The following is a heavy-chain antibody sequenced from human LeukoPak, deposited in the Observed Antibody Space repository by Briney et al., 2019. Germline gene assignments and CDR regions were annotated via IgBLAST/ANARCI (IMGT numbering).Heavy chain of an antibody. CDR1: GFTFSTSA. CDR3: ARDTGSYFGSGSYSDY. J-gene: IGHJ4*02. V-gene: IGHV3-23*01. Sequence: GGSLRLSCVVSGFTFSTSAMSWVRQAPGKGLEWVSGISESGGSTYYADSVKGRFTISRDNAKNSLYLQMNSLRAEDTAVYYCARDTGSYFGSGSYSDYWGQGTLVTVSS. CDR2: ISESGGST. D-gene: IGHD3-10*01.